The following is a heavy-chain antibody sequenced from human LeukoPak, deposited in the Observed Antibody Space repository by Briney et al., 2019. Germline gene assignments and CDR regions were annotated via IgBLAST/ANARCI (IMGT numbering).Heavy chain of an antibody. CDR2: INPNSGGT. J-gene: IGHJ5*02. V-gene: IGHV1-2*06. D-gene: IGHD2-15*01. CDR3: ARGYCSGGSCYSVENWFDP. CDR1: GYTFTGYY. Sequence: ASVKVSCKAAGYTFTGYYMFWVRQAPGQGLEWMGRINPNSGGTNYAQKFQGRVTMTRDTSISTAYMEQSRLRSDDTAVYYCARGYCSGGSCYSVENWFDPWGQGTLVTVSS.